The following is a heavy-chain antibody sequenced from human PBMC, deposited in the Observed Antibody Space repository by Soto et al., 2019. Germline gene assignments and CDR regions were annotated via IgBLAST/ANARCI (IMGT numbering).Heavy chain of an antibody. J-gene: IGHJ4*02. V-gene: IGHV3-72*01. D-gene: IGHD3-22*01. Sequence: EVQLVVSGGGLVQPGGSLRLSCAASGFSFSDYYITWVRQAPGQGLEWVGRTRHKASSYTTDYAAFVKGRFTISRDDSKNLIYLQRNSLKAEDTAVYYCAMEGVSSGRDYEYWGQGTLVTVSS. CDR3: AMEGVSSGRDYEY. CDR1: GFSFSDYY. CDR2: TRHKASSYTT.